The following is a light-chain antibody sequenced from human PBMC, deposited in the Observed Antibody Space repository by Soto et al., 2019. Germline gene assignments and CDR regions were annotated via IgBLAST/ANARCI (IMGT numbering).Light chain of an antibody. Sequence: DIQMAQTPSSLSASVGDRVTITCRASQSISISLNWYQLKPGKAPNLLMYGASYLKSGVPTRFSGNGSGTDFTLTISSLQPEDFATYYCQQTYTAPEITFGQGTRLDIK. CDR1: QSISIS. J-gene: IGKJ5*01. CDR2: GAS. CDR3: QQTYTAPEIT. V-gene: IGKV1-39*01.